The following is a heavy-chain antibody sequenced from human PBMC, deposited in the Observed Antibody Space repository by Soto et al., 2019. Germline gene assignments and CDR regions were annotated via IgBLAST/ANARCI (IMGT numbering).Heavy chain of an antibody. CDR2: IIPIFGTA. D-gene: IGHD2-2*01. CDR1: GGTFSSYA. V-gene: IGHV1-69*06. J-gene: IGHJ6*02. CDR3: ARPGADIVVVPAAKGYYYYGMDV. Sequence: SVKVSCKASGGTFSSYAISWVRQAPGQGLEWMGGIIPIFGTANYAQKFQGRVTITADKSTSTAYMELSSLRSEDTAVYYCARPGADIVVVPAAKGYYYYGMDVWGQGTTVTVS.